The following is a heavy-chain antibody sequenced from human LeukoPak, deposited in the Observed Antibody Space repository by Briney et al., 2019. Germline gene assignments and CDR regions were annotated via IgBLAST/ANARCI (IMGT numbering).Heavy chain of an antibody. Sequence: PETLSLTRTVSGGATSSYYRSWIWQPPGKGLEWIGYIYYSGSTNYNPSLKSRVTISVDTYKNQFSLKLSSVTAADTAVYYCARVGKKNYGLGSYGIFDYWGHGDLFTVSS. CDR3: ARVGKKNYGLGSYGIFDY. J-gene: IGHJ4*01. V-gene: IGHV4-59*01. D-gene: IGHD3-10*01. CDR2: IYYSGST. CDR1: GGATSSYY.